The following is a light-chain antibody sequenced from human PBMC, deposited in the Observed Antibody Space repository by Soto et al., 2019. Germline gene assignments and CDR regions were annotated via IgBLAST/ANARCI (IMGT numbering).Light chain of an antibody. CDR2: GAS. Sequence: EIVLTHSPGTLSLSPWEIATLSCRASQSVSSNLAWYQQKPGQAPRLLIHGASSRATGIPDRFSGSGSGTDFTLTISRLEPEDFAVYYCQQYGRPFGQGTKVDIK. J-gene: IGKJ1*01. CDR3: QQYGRP. CDR1: QSVSSN. V-gene: IGKV3-20*01.